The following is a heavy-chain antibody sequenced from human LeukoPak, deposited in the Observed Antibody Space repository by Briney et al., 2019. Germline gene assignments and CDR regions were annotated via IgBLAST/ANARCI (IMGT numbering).Heavy chain of an antibody. Sequence: SETLSLTCTVSGGSISSYYWSWIRQPPGKGLEWIGYIYYSGSTNYNPSLKSRVTISVDTSKNQFSLKLSSVTAADTAVYYCAREYHYDSSGYYGSAFDIWGQGTMVTVSS. J-gene: IGHJ3*02. CDR3: AREYHYDSSGYYGSAFDI. D-gene: IGHD3-22*01. V-gene: IGHV4-59*01. CDR2: IYYSGST. CDR1: GGSISSYY.